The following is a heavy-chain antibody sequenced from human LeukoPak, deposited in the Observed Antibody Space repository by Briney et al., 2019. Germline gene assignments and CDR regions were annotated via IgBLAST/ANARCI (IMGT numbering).Heavy chain of an antibody. CDR1: EFTFGDHA. D-gene: IGHD5-18*01. V-gene: IGHV3-49*04. CDR3: ARGPIQQWLYNGMDV. CDR2: IRSRAYGGTT. J-gene: IGHJ6*02. Sequence: GGSLRLSCTASEFTFGDHAMSWVRQAPGKGLEWVGFIRSRAYGGTTEYAPAVKGRFLISRDDSKSIAFLHMNSLKTEDTAVYYCARGPIQQWLYNGMDVWGQGTTVSVSS.